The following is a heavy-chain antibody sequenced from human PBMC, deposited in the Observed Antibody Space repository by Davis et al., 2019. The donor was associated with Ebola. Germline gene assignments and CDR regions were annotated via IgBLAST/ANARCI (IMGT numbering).Heavy chain of an antibody. CDR3: ARQACSGTICYSYWYLDL. CDR2: IYPGDSDT. V-gene: IGHV5-51*01. Sequence: PGGSLRLSCKGSGYTFTTYWIGWVRQVPGKGLEWMGIIYPGDSDTRYSPSFQGQVSISADKSISTVYLQWSSLKASDTAMYYCARQACSGTICYSYWYLDLWGRGTLVTVSS. J-gene: IGHJ2*01. CDR1: GYTFTTYW. D-gene: IGHD2-21*02.